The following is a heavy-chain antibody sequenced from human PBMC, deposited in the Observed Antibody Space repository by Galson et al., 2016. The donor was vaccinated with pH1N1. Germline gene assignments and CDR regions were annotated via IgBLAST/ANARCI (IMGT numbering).Heavy chain of an antibody. Sequence: SLRLSCAASGFAFDDFAMHWVRHVPGKGLEWVSGISWNSNYIGHADSVKGRFTISRDSAKKSLFLQMNSLRVEDTALYYCAKGAGRYYFGSGSFNYWGQGTQVTVPS. D-gene: IGHD3-10*01. CDR3: AKGAGRYYFGSGSFNY. V-gene: IGHV3-9*01. CDR2: ISWNSNYI. CDR1: GFAFDDFA. J-gene: IGHJ4*02.